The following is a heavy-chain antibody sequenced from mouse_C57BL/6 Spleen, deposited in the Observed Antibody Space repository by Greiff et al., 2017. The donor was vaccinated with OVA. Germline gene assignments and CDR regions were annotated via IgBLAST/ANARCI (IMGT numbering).Heavy chain of an antibody. Sequence: QVHVKQPGAELVKPGASVKLSCKASGYTFTSYWMQWVKQRPGQGLEWIGEIDPSDSYTNYNQKFKGKATLTVDTSSSTAYMQLSSLTSEDSAVYYCARCPRPSLGYFDVWGTGTTVTVSS. CDR1: GYTFTSYW. CDR3: ARCPRPSLGYFDV. D-gene: IGHD1-2*01. V-gene: IGHV1-50*01. J-gene: IGHJ1*03. CDR2: IDPSDSYT.